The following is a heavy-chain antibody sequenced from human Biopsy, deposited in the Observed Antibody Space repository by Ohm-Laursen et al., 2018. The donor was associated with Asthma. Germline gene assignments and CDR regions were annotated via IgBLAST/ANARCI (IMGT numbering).Heavy chain of an antibody. CDR3: ARVFESSEWGPFYHFGLDV. CDR2: ISSSGSTT. Sequence: SLRLSCSATGFTFSGYTMNWVRQAPGKGLEWVSSISSSGSTTYPAESMKGRFTISRDNAQKSLFLQMGSLRAEDTAIYYCARVFESSEWGPFYHFGLDVWGQGTTVAVSS. CDR1: GFTFSGYT. V-gene: IGHV3-21*04. J-gene: IGHJ6*02. D-gene: IGHD6-25*01.